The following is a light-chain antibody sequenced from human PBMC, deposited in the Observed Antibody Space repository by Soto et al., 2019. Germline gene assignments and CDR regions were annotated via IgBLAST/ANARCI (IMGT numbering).Light chain of an antibody. CDR2: KAS. CDR1: QSIGSW. Sequence: DTQMTQSPSTLSASVGDRVTITCRASQSIGSWLAWYQQKPGKAPKLLIYKASSLESGVPSRFSGSGSGTEFTLTINSLQADDFATYYCQQHNSFSITFGQGARLEIK. CDR3: QQHNSFSIT. V-gene: IGKV1-5*03. J-gene: IGKJ5*01.